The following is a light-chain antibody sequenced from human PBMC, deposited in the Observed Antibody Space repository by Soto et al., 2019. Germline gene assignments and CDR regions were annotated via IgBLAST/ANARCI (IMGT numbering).Light chain of an antibody. CDR2: WAS. CDR3: QQYYSTPFT. J-gene: IGKJ3*01. Sequence: DIVMTQSPDSLAVSLGERATINCKSSQSVLYTSMNKNYLAWYQQKPGQPPKLLIYWASTRESGVPDRFSGSGSGTDFTLTISSLQAEDVAVYYCQQYYSTPFTFGPGTIVDI. V-gene: IGKV4-1*01. CDR1: QSVLYTSMNKNY.